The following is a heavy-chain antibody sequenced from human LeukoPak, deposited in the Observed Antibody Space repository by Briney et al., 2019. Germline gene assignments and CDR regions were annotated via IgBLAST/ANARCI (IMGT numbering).Heavy chain of an antibody. Sequence: ASVKVSCKASGYTFTVYYIHWVRQAPGQGLEWMGWINPNNGDTNFAQKFQGRVTMTRDTSISTVYMELSRLRSDDTAVYYCARDFKTLTTYYDNVFDYWGQGTLVTVSS. J-gene: IGHJ4*02. CDR1: GYTFTVYY. CDR3: ARDFKTLTTYYDNVFDY. CDR2: INPNNGDT. D-gene: IGHD3-9*01. V-gene: IGHV1-2*02.